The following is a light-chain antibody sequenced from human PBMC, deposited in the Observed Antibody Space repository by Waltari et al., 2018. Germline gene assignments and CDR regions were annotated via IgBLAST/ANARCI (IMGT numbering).Light chain of an antibody. Sequence: DIQLTQSPSTLSASVGDRVTITCRAGQSISDWLAWYLQKPGKAPQLLIDRASSSGGGVLSRFSGRGSGTEFTLTIAGLQPDDYAAYYCQQYSSVSRETFGQGTKVEIK. CDR1: QSISDW. V-gene: IGKV1-5*03. CDR3: QQYSSVSRET. CDR2: RAS. J-gene: IGKJ2*01.